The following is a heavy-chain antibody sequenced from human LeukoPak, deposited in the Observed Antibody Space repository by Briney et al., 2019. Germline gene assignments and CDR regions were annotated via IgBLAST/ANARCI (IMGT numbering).Heavy chain of an antibody. CDR2: INPSGGST. V-gene: IGHV1-46*03. Sequence: ASVKVSCKASGYTFTSYYMHWVRQAPGQGLEWMGIINPSGGSTSYAQKFQGRVTMTRDTSTSIVYMELSSLRSEDTAVYYCARDLSHIVVVPGYFQHWGQGTLVTVSS. D-gene: IGHD2-2*01. J-gene: IGHJ1*01. CDR1: GYTFTSYY. CDR3: ARDLSHIVVVPGYFQH.